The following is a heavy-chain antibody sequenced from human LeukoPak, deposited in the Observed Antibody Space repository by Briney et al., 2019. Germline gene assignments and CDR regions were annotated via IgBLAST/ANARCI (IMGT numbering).Heavy chain of an antibody. J-gene: IGHJ4*02. CDR3: ASYSGYDPVAPYFDY. D-gene: IGHD5-12*01. V-gene: IGHV4-39*07. Sequence: SETLSLTCTVSGGSISSSSYYWGWIRQPPGKGLEWIGSIYYSGSTYYNPSLKSRVTISVDTSKNQFSLKLSSVTAADTAVYYCASYSGYDPVAPYFDYWGQGTLVTVSS. CDR2: IYYSGST. CDR1: GGSISSSSYY.